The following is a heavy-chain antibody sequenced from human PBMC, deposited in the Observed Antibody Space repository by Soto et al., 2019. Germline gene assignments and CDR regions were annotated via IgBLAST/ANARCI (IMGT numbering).Heavy chain of an antibody. CDR3: ARVMASSSSGCDH. CDR1: GFIFSSHD. Sequence: EVQLVESGGGLVQPGGTLRLSCAASGFIFSSHDMHWVRQVTGRGLEWVAAIGAAGDTYFPDSLKGRFTISRENDKNSLYLQMNGLRAGDTGIYYCARVMASSSSGCDHWGRGNLVTVSS. V-gene: IGHV3-13*01. D-gene: IGHD6-25*01. J-gene: IGHJ5*02. CDR2: IGAAGDT.